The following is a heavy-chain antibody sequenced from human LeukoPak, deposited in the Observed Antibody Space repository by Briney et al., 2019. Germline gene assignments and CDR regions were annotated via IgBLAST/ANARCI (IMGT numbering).Heavy chain of an antibody. J-gene: IGHJ4*02. CDR2: IYSGGST. CDR3: ARDRGGWSLDY. CDR1: GFTVSSNY. Sequence: GGSLRLSCAASGFTVSSNYMSWVRQAPGKGLEWVSVIYSGGSTYYADSVKGRFTFSRDNSKNTLYLQMNSLRAEDTAVYYCARDRGGWSLDYWGQGTLVTVSS. V-gene: IGHV3-53*01. D-gene: IGHD6-19*01.